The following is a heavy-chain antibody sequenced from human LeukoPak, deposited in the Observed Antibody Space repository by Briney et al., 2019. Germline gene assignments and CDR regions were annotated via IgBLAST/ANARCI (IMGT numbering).Heavy chain of an antibody. J-gene: IGHJ4*02. CDR3: ANIFGGNSHRSDY. CDR1: GFIFSNYA. D-gene: IGHD4-23*01. Sequence: GGSLRLSCAASGFIFSNYAMSWVRQAPGQGLEWLGRIKTKTDGGTTDYAAPVKGRFTISRDDSKDTLYLQMNSLKSDDTAVYYCANIFGGNSHRSDYWGQGTLVTVSS. V-gene: IGHV3-15*01. CDR2: IKTKTDGGTT.